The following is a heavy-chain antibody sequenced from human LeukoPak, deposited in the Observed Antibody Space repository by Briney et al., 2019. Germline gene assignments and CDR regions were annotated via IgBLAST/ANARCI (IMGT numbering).Heavy chain of an antibody. CDR3: ARDYYYGSGSVFKNWFDP. V-gene: IGHV4-34*01. Sequence: SETLSLTCAVYGGSFSGYYWSWIRQPPGKGLEWIGEINHSGSTNYNPSLKSRVTISVDTSKNQFSLKLSSVTAADTAVYYCARDYYYGSGSVFKNWFDPWGQGTLVTVSS. J-gene: IGHJ5*02. CDR1: GGSFSGYY. D-gene: IGHD3-10*01. CDR2: INHSGST.